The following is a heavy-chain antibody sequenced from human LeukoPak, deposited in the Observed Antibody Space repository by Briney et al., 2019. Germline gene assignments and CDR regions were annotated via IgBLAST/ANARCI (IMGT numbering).Heavy chain of an antibody. D-gene: IGHD3-22*01. CDR1: GFAFSSYA. Sequence: PGGSLRLSCAASGFAFSSYAMSWVRQAPGKGLEWVSAISGSGGSTYYADSVKGRFTISRDNSKNTLYLQMNSLRAEDTAAYYCAKATNYYDSSGYYSDYWGQGTLVTVSS. V-gene: IGHV3-23*01. CDR2: ISGSGGST. J-gene: IGHJ4*02. CDR3: AKATNYYDSSGYYSDY.